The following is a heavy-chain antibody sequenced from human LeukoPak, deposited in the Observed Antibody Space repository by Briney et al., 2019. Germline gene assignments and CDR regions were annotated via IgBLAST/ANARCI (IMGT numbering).Heavy chain of an antibody. CDR2: INPSGGST. Sequence: ASVKVSCKASGYTFTSYYMHWVRQAPGQGLEWMGIINPSGGSTSYAQKFQGRVTMTRDMPTSTVYMELSSLRSEDTAVYYCARDYDGGSYRDYFDYWGQGTLVTVSS. CDR3: ARDYDGGSYRDYFDY. D-gene: IGHD1-26*01. J-gene: IGHJ4*02. CDR1: GYTFTSYY. V-gene: IGHV1-46*01.